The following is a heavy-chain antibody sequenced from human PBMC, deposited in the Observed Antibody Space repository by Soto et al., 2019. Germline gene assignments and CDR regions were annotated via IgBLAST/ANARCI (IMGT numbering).Heavy chain of an antibody. CDR1: GFTFSSYS. CDR2: ISSSSSTI. V-gene: IGHV3-48*02. CDR3: ARDVYSSSWYTPYFDY. D-gene: IGHD6-13*01. J-gene: IGHJ4*02. Sequence: GGSLRLSCAASGFTFSSYSMNWVRQAPGKGLEWVSYISSSSSTIYYADSVKGRFTISRDNAKNSLYLQMNSLRDEDTAVYYCARDVYSSSWYTPYFDYWGQGTLVTVSS.